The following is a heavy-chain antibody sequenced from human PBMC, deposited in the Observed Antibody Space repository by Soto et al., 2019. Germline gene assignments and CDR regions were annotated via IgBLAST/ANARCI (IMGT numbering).Heavy chain of an antibody. CDR1: GFTFTSYA. J-gene: IGHJ6*01. D-gene: IGHD3-3*01. V-gene: IGHV3-30-3*01. CDR3: ARGTTLAIFDYGMDV. Sequence: QVQLVESGGGVVQPGRSLRLSFAASGFTFTSYAMHWVRQAPGKGLEWVAVISNDGSNYYYADSVRGRFTISRDNTKNTLFLQMSSLRGEDSGVYYCARGTTLAIFDYGMDVW. CDR2: ISNDGSNY.